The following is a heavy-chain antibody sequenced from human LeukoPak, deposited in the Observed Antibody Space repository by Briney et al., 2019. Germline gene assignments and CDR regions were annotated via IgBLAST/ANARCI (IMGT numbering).Heavy chain of an antibody. J-gene: IGHJ4*02. CDR3: AKDCSSGWYFFSYFDY. CDR2: ISGSGGGT. CDR1: GFTVSSNY. V-gene: IGHV3-23*01. Sequence: GGSLRLSCAASGFTVSSNYLSWVRQAPGKGLEWVSAISGSGGGTYYADSVKGRFTISRDNSKNTLYLQMNSLRAEDTAVYYCAKDCSSGWYFFSYFDYWGQGTLVTVSS. D-gene: IGHD6-19*01.